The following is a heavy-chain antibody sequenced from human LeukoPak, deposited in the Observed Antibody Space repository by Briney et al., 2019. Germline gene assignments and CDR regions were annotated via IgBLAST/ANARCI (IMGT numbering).Heavy chain of an antibody. CDR3: AKDPTVAGTAEYFQH. D-gene: IGHD6-19*01. Sequence: PGGSLRLSCTASGFIFGDYAMSWFRQAPGKGLEWVSAISGSGGSTYYADSVKGRFTISRDNSKNSLYLQMNSLRVEDTAVYYCAKDPTVAGTAEYFQHWGQGTLVTVSS. V-gene: IGHV3-23*01. CDR1: GFIFGDYA. CDR2: ISGSGGST. J-gene: IGHJ1*01.